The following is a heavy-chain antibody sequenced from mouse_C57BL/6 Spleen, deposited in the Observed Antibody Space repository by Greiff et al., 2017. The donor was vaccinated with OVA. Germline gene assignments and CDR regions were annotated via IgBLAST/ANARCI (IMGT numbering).Heavy chain of an antibody. CDR1: GYTFTSSW. D-gene: IGHD1-1*01. V-gene: IGHV1-55*01. CDR2: IYPGSGST. CDR3: ARDHGDYAMDY. J-gene: IGHJ4*01. Sequence: QVQLKQPGAELVKPGASVKMSCKASGYTFTSSWITWVKQRPGQGLEWIGDIYPGSGSTNYNEKFKSKATLTVDTASSTAYMQLSSLTSEDSAVYDCARDHGDYAMDYWGQGTSVTVSS.